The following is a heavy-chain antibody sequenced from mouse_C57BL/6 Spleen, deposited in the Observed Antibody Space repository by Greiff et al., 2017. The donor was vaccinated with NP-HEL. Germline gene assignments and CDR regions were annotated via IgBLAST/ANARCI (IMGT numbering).Heavy chain of an antibody. CDR1: GFNFKDDY. CDR3: TTPGCYYVAY. J-gene: IGHJ3*01. CDR2: IDPDNGDT. D-gene: IGHD1-1*01. Sequence: VQLQQSGAELVRPGASVKLSCTASGFNFKDDYMHWVKQRPEQGLEWIGWIDPDNGDTEYASKFQGKATITADTSSNTAYLQLSSLTSEDTAVDYCTTPGCYYVAYWGQGTLVTVSA. V-gene: IGHV14-4*01.